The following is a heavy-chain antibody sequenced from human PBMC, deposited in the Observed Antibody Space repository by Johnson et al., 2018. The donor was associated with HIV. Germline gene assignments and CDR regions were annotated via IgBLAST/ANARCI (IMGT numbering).Heavy chain of an antibody. CDR3: AKEQPYYYDNRHAFDI. CDR1: GFTFDDYG. V-gene: IGHV3-30*02. CDR2: IRYDGSNK. J-gene: IGHJ3*02. Sequence: QVQLVESGGGVVRPGGSLRLSCTASGFTFDDYGMSWVRQAPGKGLEWVALIRYDGSNKYYADSVKGRFIISRDNSKNTLYLQMNSLRPDDTAVYFCAKEQPYYYDNRHAFDIWGQGTLVTVSS. D-gene: IGHD3-22*01.